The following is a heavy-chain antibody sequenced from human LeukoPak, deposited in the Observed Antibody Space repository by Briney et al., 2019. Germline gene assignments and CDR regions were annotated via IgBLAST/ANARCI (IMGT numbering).Heavy chain of an antibody. CDR3: TRRKLERRAGSWFDP. V-gene: IGHV1-8*03. CDR1: GGTFSIYA. J-gene: IGHJ5*02. D-gene: IGHD3-3*01. Sequence: ASVKVSCKASGGTFSIYAINWVRHATGQGLEWMGWMNPNSGNTGYAQKFQGRVTITRNTSISTAYMQLSSLRSDDTAVYYCTRRKLERRAGSWFDPWGQGTLVTVSS. CDR2: MNPNSGNT.